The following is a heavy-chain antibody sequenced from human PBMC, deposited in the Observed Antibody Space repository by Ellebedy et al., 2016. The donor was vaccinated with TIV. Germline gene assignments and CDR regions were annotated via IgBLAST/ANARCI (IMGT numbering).Heavy chain of an antibody. CDR2: NSGSGGRT. Sequence: GESLKISCAASGFTFSSHAMSWVRQAPGKGLEWVSTNSGSGGRTYQVDSVKGRFTISRDNSKNTLYLEMNSLRAEDTAVYYCAKDTFYDSSGYYGYWGQGTLVTVSS. V-gene: IGHV3-23*01. CDR3: AKDTFYDSSGYYGY. CDR1: GFTFSSHA. D-gene: IGHD3-22*01. J-gene: IGHJ4*02.